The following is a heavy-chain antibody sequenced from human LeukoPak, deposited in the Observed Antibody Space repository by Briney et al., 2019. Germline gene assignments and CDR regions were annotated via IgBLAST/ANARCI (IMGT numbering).Heavy chain of an antibody. Sequence: PGGSLRLSCAASGFTFSSYSMNWVRQAPGKGLEWVSSISSSSSYIYYADSVKGRFTISRDNAKNSLYLQMSSLRAEDTAVYYCASPDYAGGAFDIWGQGTMVTVSS. CDR1: GFTFSSYS. CDR2: ISSSSSYI. D-gene: IGHD4-17*01. V-gene: IGHV3-21*01. J-gene: IGHJ3*02. CDR3: ASPDYAGGAFDI.